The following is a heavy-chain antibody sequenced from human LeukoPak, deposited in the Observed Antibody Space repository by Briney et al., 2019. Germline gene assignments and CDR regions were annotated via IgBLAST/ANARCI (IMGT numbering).Heavy chain of an antibody. Sequence: PSETLSLTCTVSGGSISSYYWSWIRQPPGKGLEWIGFIYYSGSTNYSPSLKSRVTISVDTSKNQFSLKLSSVTAADTAVYYCAGLGYCSSTSCYMVDYWGQGTLVTVSS. CDR1: GGSISSYY. CDR3: AGLGYCSSTSCYMVDY. J-gene: IGHJ4*02. CDR2: IYYSGST. V-gene: IGHV4-59*12. D-gene: IGHD2-2*02.